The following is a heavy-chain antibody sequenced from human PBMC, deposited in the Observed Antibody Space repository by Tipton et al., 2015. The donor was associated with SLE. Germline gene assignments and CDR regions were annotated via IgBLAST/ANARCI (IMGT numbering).Heavy chain of an antibody. CDR1: GFTFSSYD. J-gene: IGHJ4*02. V-gene: IGHV3-33*01. CDR3: ARIHYYGSGSRDY. Sequence: RSLRLSCAASGFTFSSYDMHWVRQAPGKGLEWVAFIRRDGGNEYYADSVKGRFTISRDNSKNTLYLQMNSLRAEDTAVYYCARIHYYGSGSRDYWGQGTLVTVSS. D-gene: IGHD3-10*01. CDR2: IRRDGGNE.